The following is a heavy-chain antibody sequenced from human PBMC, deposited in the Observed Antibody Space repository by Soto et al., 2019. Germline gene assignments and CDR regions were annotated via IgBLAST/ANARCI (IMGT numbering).Heavy chain of an antibody. Sequence: PSETLSLTCTVSGGSISSYYWSWIRQPPRKGLEWIGYIYYSGSTNYNPSLKSRVTISVDTSKNQFSLKLSSVTAADTAVYYCAYSGSYSTRGGFDPWGPGTLVTVSS. J-gene: IGHJ5*02. CDR1: GGSISSYY. D-gene: IGHD1-26*01. CDR3: AYSGSYSTRGGFDP. CDR2: IYYSGST. V-gene: IGHV4-59*01.